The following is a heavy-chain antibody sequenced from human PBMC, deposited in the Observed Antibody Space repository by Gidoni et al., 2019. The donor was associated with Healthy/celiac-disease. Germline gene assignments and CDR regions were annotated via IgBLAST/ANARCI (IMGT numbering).Heavy chain of an antibody. J-gene: IGHJ4*02. D-gene: IGHD6-13*01. CDR1: GGSISSYY. Sequence: QVQLQESGPGLVKPSETLSLTCTVSGGSISSYYWSWIRQPPGKGLEWIGYIYYSGSTNYNPSLKSRVTISVDTSKNQFSLKLSSVTAADTAVYYCARVRRAAAGQRPSDYWGQGTLVTVSS. CDR2: IYYSGST. CDR3: ARVRRAAAGQRPSDY. V-gene: IGHV4-59*08.